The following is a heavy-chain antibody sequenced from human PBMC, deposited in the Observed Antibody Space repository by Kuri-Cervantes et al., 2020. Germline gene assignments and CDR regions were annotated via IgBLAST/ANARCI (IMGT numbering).Heavy chain of an antibody. V-gene: IGHV4-34*01. CDR3: ARGGMYYYGSGSSAGNWFDP. J-gene: IGHJ5*02. CDR1: GGSFSGYY. Sequence: GSLRLSCAVYGGSFSGYYWSWIRQPPGKGLEWIGEINRSGSTNYNPSLKSRVTISVDTSKNQFSLKLSSVTAADTAVYYCARGGMYYYGSGSSAGNWFDPWGQGTLVPVSS. D-gene: IGHD3-10*01. CDR2: INRSGST.